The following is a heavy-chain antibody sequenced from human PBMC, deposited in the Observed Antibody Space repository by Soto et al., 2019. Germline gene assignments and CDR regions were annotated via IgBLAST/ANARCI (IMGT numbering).Heavy chain of an antibody. CDR2: IYRTGST. D-gene: IGHD1-7*01. CDR1: GGSFSGYY. Sequence: SETLSLTGAVYGGSFSGYYLSWIRQPPGQGLEWIGEIYRTGSTNYNPSLKSRVTISLDKSENKFSLKVTSLTAADTAVYYCASRDPGTSVDYWGQGTLVTVSS. CDR3: ASRDPGTSVDY. J-gene: IGHJ4*02. V-gene: IGHV4-34*01.